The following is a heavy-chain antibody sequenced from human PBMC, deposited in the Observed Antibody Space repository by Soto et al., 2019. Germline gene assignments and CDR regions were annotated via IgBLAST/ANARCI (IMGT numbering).Heavy chain of an antibody. J-gene: IGHJ4*02. CDR3: AKTDDSGWLLSLDN. D-gene: IGHD3-22*01. V-gene: IGHV3-23*01. Sequence: EVQLLESGGDLVQPGGSLRLSCAASGFSFSRSALIWVRQAPGKGLEWVSGIRGDGSTVYADSVKGRFTISRDNSKNTVYLEMSSLRADETAVYHCAKTDDSGWLLSLDNWGRGTLVTVSS. CDR2: IRGDGST. CDR1: GFSFSRSA.